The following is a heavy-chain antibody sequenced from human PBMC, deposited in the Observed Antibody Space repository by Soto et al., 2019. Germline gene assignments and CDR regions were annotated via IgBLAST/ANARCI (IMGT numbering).Heavy chain of an antibody. J-gene: IGHJ4*02. CDR1: GFTFSSYA. D-gene: IGHD6-19*01. CDR2: ISYDGSNK. CDR3: ARDKVPGIAVAGPLDY. Sequence: QVQLVESGGGVVQPGRSLRLSCAASGFTFSSYAMHWVRQAPGKGLEWVAVISYDGSNKYYADSVKGRFTISRDNSKNTLYLQMNSLRAEDTAVYYCARDKVPGIAVAGPLDYWGQGTLVTVSS. V-gene: IGHV3-30-3*01.